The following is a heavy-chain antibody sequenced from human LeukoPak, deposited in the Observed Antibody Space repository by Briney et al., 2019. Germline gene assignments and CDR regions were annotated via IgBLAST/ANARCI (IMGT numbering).Heavy chain of an antibody. Sequence: GGSLRLSCVASGITFSSYSMSWVRQAPGKGLEWVSAISGSGGNTYYADSVKGRFTISRDNSQSTLYLQMNSLRAEDTAVYYCAKDPHKFYYDTRGYYYYFDYWGQGALVTVAS. D-gene: IGHD3-22*01. CDR2: ISGSGGNT. CDR3: AKDPHKFYYDTRGYYYYFDY. J-gene: IGHJ4*02. CDR1: GITFSSYS. V-gene: IGHV3-23*01.